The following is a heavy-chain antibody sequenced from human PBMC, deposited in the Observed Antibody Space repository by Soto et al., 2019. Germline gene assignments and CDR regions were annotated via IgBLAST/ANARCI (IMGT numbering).Heavy chain of an antibody. CDR3: ARVNYYASGSYYYYHMDV. V-gene: IGHV1-18*01. D-gene: IGHD3-10*01. CDR1: GYTFTSYG. Sequence: QVQLVQSGAEVKKPGASVKVSCKASGYTFTSYGISRVRQAPGQGLEWMGWISAYNGNTNYAQKLQGRVTMTTDTSTSTGYMELRSLRSDDTAVYYFARVNYYASGSYYYYHMDVWGQGTTVTVSS. J-gene: IGHJ6*02. CDR2: ISAYNGNT.